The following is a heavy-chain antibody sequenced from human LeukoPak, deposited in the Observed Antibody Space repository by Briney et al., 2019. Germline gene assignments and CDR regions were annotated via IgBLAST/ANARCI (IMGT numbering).Heavy chain of an antibody. CDR1: GFTLGSHD. J-gene: IGHJ4*02. CDR3: VSEARGYHYTYFDY. D-gene: IGHD5-18*01. Sequence: PGGSLRLSCTASGFTLGSHDMHWVRQIPGQGLEWVAAVSSGFHAFFADSVQGRFTVSREDARNSLYLQMNCLRAGDTAVYYCVSEARGYHYTYFDYWGQGTLVTVSS. CDR2: VSSGFHA. V-gene: IGHV3-13*01.